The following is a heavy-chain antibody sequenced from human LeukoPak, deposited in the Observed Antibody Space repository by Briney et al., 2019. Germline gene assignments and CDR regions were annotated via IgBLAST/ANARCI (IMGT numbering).Heavy chain of an antibody. V-gene: IGHV3-21*01. Sequence: GSLRLSCAASGFTFSSYSMKWVRQAPGKGLEWVSSISSSSSYIHYADSVRGGFTISRDNAKNSLFLQMNSLRAEDTAVYYCARDEWGDAFDIWGQGTMVTVFS. J-gene: IGHJ3*02. D-gene: IGHD1-26*01. CDR3: ARDEWGDAFDI. CDR1: GFTFSSYS. CDR2: ISSSSSYI.